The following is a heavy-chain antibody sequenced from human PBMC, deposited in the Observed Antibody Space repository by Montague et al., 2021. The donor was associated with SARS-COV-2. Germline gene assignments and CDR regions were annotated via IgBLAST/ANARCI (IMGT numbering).Heavy chain of an antibody. V-gene: IGHV4-39*01. CDR1: GGSISSSSYY. CDR2: IYYSGST. D-gene: IGHD5/OR15-5a*01. J-gene: IGHJ6*02. CDR3: ARLYDSSSYCYGMDV. Sequence: SETLSLTCTVSGGSISSSSYYWGWIRQPPGKGLEWIGSIYYSGSTYYNPSLKSRVTISVDTSKNQFSLKLSSVTAADTAVYYCARLYDSSSYCYGMDVWGQGTTVTVSS.